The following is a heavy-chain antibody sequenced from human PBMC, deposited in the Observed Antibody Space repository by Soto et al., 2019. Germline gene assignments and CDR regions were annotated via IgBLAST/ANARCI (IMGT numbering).Heavy chain of an antibody. D-gene: IGHD3-16*02. CDR2: ISSSSSYI. CDR1: GFTFSSYS. CDR3: ATEYDYIWGSYRYPPFDY. J-gene: IGHJ4*02. Sequence: GGSLRLSCAASGFTFSSYSMNWVRQAPGKGLEWVSSISSSSSYIYYADSVKGRFTISRDNAKNSLYLQMNSLRAEDTAVYYCATEYDYIWGSYRYPPFDYWGQGTLVTVSS. V-gene: IGHV3-21*01.